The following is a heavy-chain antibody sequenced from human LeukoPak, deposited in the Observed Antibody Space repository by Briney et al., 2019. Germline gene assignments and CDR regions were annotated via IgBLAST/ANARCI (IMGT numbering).Heavy chain of an antibody. Sequence: GGSLRLSCAASGYTFSSYARSCVRQAPRPGLEWVSAVSGSGGSTYYADSVKGRFTISRDNSKNTLYLQMNSLRAEDTAVYYCRTCYYYGMDVWGQGTTVTVSS. V-gene: IGHV3-23*01. J-gene: IGHJ6*02. CDR2: VSGSGGST. CDR1: GYTFSSYA. CDR3: RTCYYYGMDV.